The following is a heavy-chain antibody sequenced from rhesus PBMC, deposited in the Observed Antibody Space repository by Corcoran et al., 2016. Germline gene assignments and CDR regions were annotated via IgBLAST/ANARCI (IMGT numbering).Heavy chain of an antibody. D-gene: IGHD6-13*01. CDR3: ARDSSWSGLVY. Sequence: QLQLQESGPGLVKPSETLSLTCAVSGGSISGYWWSWIRQPPGKGLEWIGRIDSRGSTGDKPPRKSRVTISRDTSKNQFSLKLSSGPAADTAVYYCARDSSWSGLVYWGQGVLVTVSS. CDR1: GGSISGYW. CDR2: IDSRGST. V-gene: IGHV4-160*01. J-gene: IGHJ4*01.